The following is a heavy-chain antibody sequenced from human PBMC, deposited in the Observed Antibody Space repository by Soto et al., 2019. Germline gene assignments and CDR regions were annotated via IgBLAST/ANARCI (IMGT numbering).Heavy chain of an antibody. J-gene: IGHJ4*02. Sequence: PSETLSLTCTFSGCSISSGAYYWSWVRQPPGKGLEWIGYIYYSGSTYYNPSLKSRVTISVDTSKNQFSLKLSSVTATDTAVYYCARDNYGDTYYFDYWGQGTLVTVS. CDR1: GCSISSGAYY. CDR3: ARDNYGDTYYFDY. CDR2: IYYSGST. D-gene: IGHD4-17*01. V-gene: IGHV4-30-4*01.